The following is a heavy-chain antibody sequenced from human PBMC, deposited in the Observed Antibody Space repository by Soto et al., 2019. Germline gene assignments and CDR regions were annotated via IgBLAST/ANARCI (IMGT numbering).Heavy chain of an antibody. Sequence: QITLKESGPTLVKPTQTLTLTCTFSGFSLSTSGVGVGWIRQPPGKALEWLALIYWDDDKRYSPSLKSRLTITKDTSKNQVVLTMTNMDPVDTATYYCAHTVFPLAYCGGACYFGAFDIWGQGTMVTVSS. J-gene: IGHJ3*02. V-gene: IGHV2-5*02. CDR3: AHTVFPLAYCGGACYFGAFDI. CDR2: IYWDDDK. CDR1: GFSLSTSGVG. D-gene: IGHD2-21*02.